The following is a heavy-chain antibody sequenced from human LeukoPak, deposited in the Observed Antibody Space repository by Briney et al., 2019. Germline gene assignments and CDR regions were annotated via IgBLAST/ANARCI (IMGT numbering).Heavy chain of an antibody. V-gene: IGHV4-39*01. Sequence: SETLSLTCTVSGGSVSSSDYYWGWIRRPPGKGLEWIGSIYYSGSTYYNPSLKSRLTISVDTSKNQFSLKLSSMTAADTAVYYCARPSFDRTGYYFIWGQGTLVTVSS. CDR1: GGSVSSSDYY. CDR3: ARPSFDRTGYYFI. CDR2: IYYSGST. J-gene: IGHJ4*02. D-gene: IGHD3-22*01.